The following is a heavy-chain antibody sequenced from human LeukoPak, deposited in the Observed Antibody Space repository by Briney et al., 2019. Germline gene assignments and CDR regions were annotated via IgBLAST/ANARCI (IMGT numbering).Heavy chain of an antibody. Sequence: GASVKVSCKASGGTFTTYGISWVRQAPGQGLEWMGWINVYNGKTNYAQKLQGRVTVTTDTSTSTAYMELRSLRSDDTAVYYCVRDKAGCCYDYWGQGTLVTVSS. CDR3: VRDKAGCCYDY. V-gene: IGHV1-18*01. J-gene: IGHJ4*02. D-gene: IGHD2-15*01. CDR1: GGTFTTYG. CDR2: INVYNGKT.